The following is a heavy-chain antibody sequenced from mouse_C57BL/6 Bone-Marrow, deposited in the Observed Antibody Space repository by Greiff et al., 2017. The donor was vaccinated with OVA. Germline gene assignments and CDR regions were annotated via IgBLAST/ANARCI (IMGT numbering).Heavy chain of an antibody. Sequence: EVQLQQSVAELVRPGASVKLSCTASGFNIKNTYMHWVKQRPEQGLEWIGRIDPANDNTKYAPKFQGKATMTADPSSNTAYLQLSSLSSVDTAGYCVARGNFGSSFYAMDYWGQGTSVTVSA. V-gene: IGHV14-3*01. CDR3: ARGNFGSSFYAMDY. CDR1: GFNIKNTY. J-gene: IGHJ4*01. D-gene: IGHD1-1*01. CDR2: IDPANDNT.